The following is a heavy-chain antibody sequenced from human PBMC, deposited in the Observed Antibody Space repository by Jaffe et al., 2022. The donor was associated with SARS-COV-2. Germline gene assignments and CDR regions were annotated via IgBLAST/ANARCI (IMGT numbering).Heavy chain of an antibody. D-gene: IGHD4-17*01. CDR3: AHIGDGDYVLAPQGAARYWYFDL. J-gene: IGHJ2*01. CDR2: IYWNDDK. CDR1: GFSLSTSGVG. V-gene: IGHV2-5*01. Sequence: QITLKESGPTLVKPTQTLTLTCTFSGFSLSTSGVGVGWIRQPPGKALEWLALIYWNDDKRYSPSLKSRLTITKDTSKNQVVLTMTNMDPVDTATYYCAHIGDGDYVLAPQGAARYWYFDLWGRGTLVTVSS.